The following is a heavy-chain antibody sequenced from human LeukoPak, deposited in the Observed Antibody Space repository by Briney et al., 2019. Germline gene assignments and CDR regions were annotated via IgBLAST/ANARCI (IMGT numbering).Heavy chain of an antibody. D-gene: IGHD5-12*01. CDR3: ARARGYSGYDGGFDY. CDR2: ISPSGGST. V-gene: IGHV1-46*01. Sequence: ASVKVSCKASGYTFTSYYMHWVRQAPGQGLEWMGIISPSGGSTSYAQKFQGRVTMTRDTSTSTVYMELSSLRSEDTAVYYCARARGYSGYDGGFDYWGQGTLVTVSS. J-gene: IGHJ4*02. CDR1: GYTFTSYY.